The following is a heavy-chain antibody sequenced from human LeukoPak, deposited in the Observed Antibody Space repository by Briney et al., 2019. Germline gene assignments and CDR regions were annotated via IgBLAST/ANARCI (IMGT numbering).Heavy chain of an antibody. CDR1: GGPFSGYY. V-gene: IGHV4-34*01. Sequence: SETLSLTCDVYGGPFSGYYWNWIRQSPGKGLEWIGEINHSGNTNYNPPLKTRVTIFIDTSKNKFSLKLTSVSAADTAFYYCARGGGSTYVYKGAFDIWGQGTRVTVSS. D-gene: IGHD1-14*01. J-gene: IGHJ3*02. CDR3: ARGGGSTYVYKGAFDI. CDR2: INHSGNT.